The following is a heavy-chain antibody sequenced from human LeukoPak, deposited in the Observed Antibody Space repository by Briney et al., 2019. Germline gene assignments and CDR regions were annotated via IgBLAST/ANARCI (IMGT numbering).Heavy chain of an antibody. CDR1: GGSISSYY. CDR2: IYYSGST. CDR3: AKSNGYGLIDI. D-gene: IGHD3-10*01. J-gene: IGHJ3*02. Sequence: PSETLSLTCTVSGGSISSYYWSWIRQPPGKGLEWIGYIYYSGSTNYNPSLKSRVTISLDTSRNQFSLKLNSVTAADTAVYYCAKSNGYGLIDIWGQATMVTVSS. V-gene: IGHV4-59*12.